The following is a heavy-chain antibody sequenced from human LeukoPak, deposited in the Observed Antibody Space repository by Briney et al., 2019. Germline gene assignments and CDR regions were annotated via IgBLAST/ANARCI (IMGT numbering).Heavy chain of an antibody. Sequence: PGRSLRLSCAASGSTFSSYGMHWVRQAPGKGLEWVAVISYDGSNKYYADSVKGRFTISRDNSKNTLYLQMNSLRAEDTAVYYCAKSTGTTSGWFDPWGQGTLVTVSS. CDR2: ISYDGSNK. D-gene: IGHD1-1*01. V-gene: IGHV3-30*18. J-gene: IGHJ5*02. CDR1: GSTFSSYG. CDR3: AKSTGTTSGWFDP.